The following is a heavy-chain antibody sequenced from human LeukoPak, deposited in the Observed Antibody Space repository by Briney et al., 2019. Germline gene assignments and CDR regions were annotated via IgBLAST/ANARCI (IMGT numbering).Heavy chain of an antibody. CDR2: IMPLFGTA. V-gene: IGHV1-69*05. CDR1: GGTFNNSA. J-gene: IGHJ5*02. D-gene: IGHD4-17*01. Sequence: SVKVSCKTSGGTFNNSAISWVRQAPGQGLEWLGGIMPLFGTAGYARKFQGRVTITKDESTGTVYLELTSLTSDDTAVYYCARDVHGDYGSGWFDPWGQGTLVSVSS. CDR3: ARDVHGDYGSGWFDP.